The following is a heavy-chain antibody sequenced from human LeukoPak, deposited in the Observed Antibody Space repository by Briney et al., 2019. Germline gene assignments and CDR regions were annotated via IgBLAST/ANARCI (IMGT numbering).Heavy chain of an antibody. V-gene: IGHV1-2*02. J-gene: IGHJ4*02. CDR3: ARDDGYSSSWYDY. CDR2: INPNSGGT. CDR1: GYTFTGYY. D-gene: IGHD6-13*01. Sequence: ASVKVSCKASGYTFTGYYVHWVRQAPGQGLEWMGWINPNSGGTNYAQKFQGRVTMTRDTSISTAYMELSRLRSDDTAVYYCARDDGYSSSWYDYWGQGTLVTVSS.